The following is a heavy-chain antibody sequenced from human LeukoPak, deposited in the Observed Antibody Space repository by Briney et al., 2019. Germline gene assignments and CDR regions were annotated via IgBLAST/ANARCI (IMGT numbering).Heavy chain of an antibody. CDR3: AREGALPGLRKFEY. D-gene: IGHD2-21*02. CDR2: ISSSGSYI. CDR1: GFSFSTYS. J-gene: IGHJ4*02. V-gene: IGHV3-21*01. Sequence: PGGSLRLSCVASGFSFSTYSMNWVRQAPGKGLEWLSSISSSGSYIYYADSLKGRFTISRDSAMKSLDLQMNSLRAEDTAVYYCAREGALPGLRKFEYWGQGTLVTVSS.